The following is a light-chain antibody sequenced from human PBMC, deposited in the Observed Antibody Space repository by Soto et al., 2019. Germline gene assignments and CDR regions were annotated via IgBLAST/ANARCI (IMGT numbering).Light chain of an antibody. CDR1: QAIRND. CDR3: LQDYTYPRT. V-gene: IGKV1-6*01. CDR2: AAS. J-gene: IGKJ1*01. Sequence: AIQMTQSPSSLSASVGDRVAITCRASQAIRNDLAWYQQKPGKAPKLLIFAASSLHSGVPSRFSGSGSGTDFTLTISSLQPEDFATYYCLQDYTYPRTFGQGTKVEIK.